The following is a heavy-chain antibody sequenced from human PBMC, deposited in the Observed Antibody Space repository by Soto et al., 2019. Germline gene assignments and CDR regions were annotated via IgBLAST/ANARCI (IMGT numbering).Heavy chain of an antibody. D-gene: IGHD3-16*01. J-gene: IGHJ6*02. CDR1: GFTFSNAW. CDR2: IKSKTDGGTT. V-gene: IGHV3-15*07. Sequence: EVQLVESGGGLVKAGGSLRLSCAASGFTFSNAWMNWVRQAPGKGLEWVGSIKSKTDGGTTDYAAPVKGRFTISRDDSNNTLYLQMNSLKTRDPAVYYSTHRLGDHDGMDVWGQGTTVTVSS. CDR3: THRLGDHDGMDV.